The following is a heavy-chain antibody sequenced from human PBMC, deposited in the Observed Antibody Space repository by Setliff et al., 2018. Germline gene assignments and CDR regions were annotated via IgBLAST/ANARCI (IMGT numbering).Heavy chain of an antibody. CDR1: GGTFSSYA. V-gene: IGHV1-69*13. CDR3: ARDSRGLVPAAIEGSYYYYGMDV. CDR2: IIPIFGTA. D-gene: IGHD2-2*02. Sequence: GASVKVSCKASGGTFSSYAISWVRQAPGQGLEWMGRIIPIFGTANYAQKFQGRVTITADESTSTAYMELSSLRSEDTAVYYCARDSRGLVPAAIEGSYYYYGMDVWGQGTTVTVSS. J-gene: IGHJ6*02.